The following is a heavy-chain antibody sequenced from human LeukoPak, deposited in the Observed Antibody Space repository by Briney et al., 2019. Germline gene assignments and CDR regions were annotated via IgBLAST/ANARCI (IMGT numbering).Heavy chain of an antibody. CDR3: ARGYSSIDY. J-gene: IGHJ4*02. CDR2: INPNSGGT. Sequence: ASVKVSCKASGYTFTGCYMHWVRQAPGRGLEWMGWINPNSGGTNYAQKFQGRVTMTRDTSTSTAYMELSRLRSDDTAVYYCARGYSSIDYWGQGTLVTVSS. D-gene: IGHD5-18*01. CDR1: GYTFTGCY. V-gene: IGHV1-2*02.